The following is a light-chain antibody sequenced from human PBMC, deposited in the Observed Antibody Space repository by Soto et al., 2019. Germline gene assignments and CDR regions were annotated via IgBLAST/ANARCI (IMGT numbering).Light chain of an antibody. J-gene: IGLJ1*01. CDR2: EVS. Sequence: QSVLTQPASVSGSPGQSIPISCTGTSSDVGGYNYVSWYQQHPGKAPKLMIYEVSNRPSGVSNRFSGSKSGNTASLTVSGLQAEDEADYYCSSYTTTNTYVFGTGTKVTVL. CDR1: SSDVGGYNY. CDR3: SSYTTTNTYV. V-gene: IGLV2-14*01.